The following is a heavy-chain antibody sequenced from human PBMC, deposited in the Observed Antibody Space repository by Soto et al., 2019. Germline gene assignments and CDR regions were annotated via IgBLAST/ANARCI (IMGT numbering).Heavy chain of an antibody. D-gene: IGHD3-10*02. Sequence: PEECLTSSCKGSGYSFTSYWIIWVLQMPGKGLEWMGRIDPSDSYTNYSPSFQGHVTISADKSISTAYLQWRSLKASDTAMYYCARNPVFGRFYYYYGMDVWEQGTTATVSS. V-gene: IGHV5-10-1*01. J-gene: IGHJ6*01. CDR1: GYSFTSYW. CDR2: IDPSDSYT. CDR3: ARNPVFGRFYYYYGMDV.